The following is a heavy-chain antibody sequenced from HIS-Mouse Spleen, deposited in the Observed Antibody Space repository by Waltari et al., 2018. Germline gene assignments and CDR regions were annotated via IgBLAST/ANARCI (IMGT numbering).Heavy chain of an antibody. CDR1: GFTFSSYW. CDR2: INSDGSST. CDR3: ARDLELDAFDI. Sequence: EVQLVESGGGLVQPGGSLRLSCSASGFTFSSYWMHWVRQGPGKGLVWVSRINSDGSSTSYADSGKGRFTISRDNAKNTLYLQMNSLRAEDTAVYYCARDLELDAFDIWGQGTMVTVSS. D-gene: IGHD1-1*01. J-gene: IGHJ3*02. V-gene: IGHV3-74*01.